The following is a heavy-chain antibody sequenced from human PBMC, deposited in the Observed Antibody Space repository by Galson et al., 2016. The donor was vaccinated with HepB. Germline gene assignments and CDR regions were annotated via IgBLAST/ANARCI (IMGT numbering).Heavy chain of an antibody. J-gene: IGHJ6*02. CDR3: AREARVRTIASRPYFHYHGMDV. CDR1: GASISINNW. V-gene: IGHV4-4*02. D-gene: IGHD6-6*01. CDR2: INHSGDT. Sequence: SETLSLTCAVSGASISINNWWSWVRQPPGKGLEWIGEINHSGDTKYNPSLKSRVIISVDTSKNQFSLNLRSVTAADTAVYYCAREARVRTIASRPYFHYHGMDVWGQGTTVTVSS.